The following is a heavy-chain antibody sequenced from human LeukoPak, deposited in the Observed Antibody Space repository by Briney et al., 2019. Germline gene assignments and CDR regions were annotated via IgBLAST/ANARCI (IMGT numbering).Heavy chain of an antibody. Sequence: ASVKVSCKASGYTFTSYYMHWVRQAPGQGLEWMGIINPSGGSTSYAQKFQGRVTMTRDMSTSTVYMELSSLRSEDTAVYYCAREFSSSRNLSVGYYYYMDVWGKGTTVTVSS. CDR2: INPSGGST. D-gene: IGHD6-13*01. CDR1: GYTFTSYY. CDR3: AREFSSSRNLSVGYYYYMDV. J-gene: IGHJ6*03. V-gene: IGHV1-46*01.